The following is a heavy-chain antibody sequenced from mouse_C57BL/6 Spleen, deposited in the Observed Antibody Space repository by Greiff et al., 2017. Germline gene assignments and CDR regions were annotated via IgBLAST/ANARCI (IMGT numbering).Heavy chain of an antibody. D-gene: IGHD2-3*01. Sequence: VQLQQSGPELVKPGASVKISCKASGYAFSSSWMNWVKQRPGKGLEWIGRIYPGDGDTNYNGKFKGKATLTADKSSSTAYMQLSSLTSEDSAVYFCERGALDGIYAMDYWGQGTSVTVSS. CDR2: IYPGDGDT. CDR3: ERGALDGIYAMDY. CDR1: GYAFSSSW. J-gene: IGHJ4*01. V-gene: IGHV1-82*01.